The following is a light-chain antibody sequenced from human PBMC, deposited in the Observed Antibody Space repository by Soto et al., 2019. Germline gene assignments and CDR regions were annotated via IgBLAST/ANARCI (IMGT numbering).Light chain of an antibody. J-gene: IGLJ1*01. V-gene: IGLV1-44*01. CDR1: SSSIGSYT. Sequence: QSALAQPPSASGTPGQRVTISCSGSSSSIGSYTVNWYHQLPGMAPKLLIYNNDQRPSGVPDRFSGPKSGTSASLAISGLQSEDEADYLCAVWDDRLNGLYVLGTGTKGHRP. CDR3: AVWDDRLNGLYV. CDR2: NND.